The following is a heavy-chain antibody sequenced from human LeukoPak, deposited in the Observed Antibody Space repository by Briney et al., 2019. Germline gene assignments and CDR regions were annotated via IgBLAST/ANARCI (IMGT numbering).Heavy chain of an antibody. D-gene: IGHD2-15*01. J-gene: IGHJ4*02. V-gene: IGHV3-23*01. CDR2: ISGSGGGT. CDR1: GFTFSSYA. Sequence: GGSLRLSCAASGFTFSSYAMSWVRQAPGKGLEWVSAISGSGGGTYYADSVKGRFTISRDNSKNTLYLQMNSLRAEDKAVYYCAKSGRRGYCSGGSRCSGNYFDYWGQGTLVTVSS. CDR3: AKSGRRGYCSGGSRCSGNYFDY.